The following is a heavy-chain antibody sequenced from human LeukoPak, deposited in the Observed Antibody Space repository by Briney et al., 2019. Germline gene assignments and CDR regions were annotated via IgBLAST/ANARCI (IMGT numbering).Heavy chain of an antibody. Sequence: SVKVSCKASGGTFSSYAISWVRQAPGQGLEWMGRIIPIFGTTNYAQKFQGRVTITSDESTSTAYMELSSLRSEDTAVYYCASGRDYYDSSGYCSYWGQGTLVTVSS. CDR3: ASGRDYYDSSGYCSY. CDR2: IIPIFGTT. V-gene: IGHV1-69*15. CDR1: GGTFSSYA. J-gene: IGHJ4*02. D-gene: IGHD3-22*01.